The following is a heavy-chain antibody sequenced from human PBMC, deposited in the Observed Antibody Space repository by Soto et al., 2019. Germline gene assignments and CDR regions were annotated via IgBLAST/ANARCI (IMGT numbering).Heavy chain of an antibody. Sequence: PGESLKISCKGSGYSFTSYWIGWVRQMPGKGLEWMGIIYPGDSDTRYSPSFQGQVTISADKSISTAYLQWSSLKASDTATYYCARHERASYDILTGYYPLDYWGQGTLVTVSS. J-gene: IGHJ4*02. CDR3: ARHERASYDILTGYYPLDY. D-gene: IGHD3-9*01. CDR1: GYSFTSYW. CDR2: IYPGDSDT. V-gene: IGHV5-51*01.